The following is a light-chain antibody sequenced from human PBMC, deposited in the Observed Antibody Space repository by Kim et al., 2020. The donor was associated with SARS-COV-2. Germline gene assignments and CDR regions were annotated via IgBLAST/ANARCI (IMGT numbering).Light chain of an antibody. CDR3: QQSHTAPLLT. V-gene: IGKV1-39*01. Sequence: DIQMTQSPSSLSASVGDRVTIACRASQSISKYLNWYQQKPGKAPKLLIYAASSLQSGVPSRFSGSGSGTHFTLTISSLQPEDFATDYCQQSHTAPLLTFGGGTKVDIK. CDR2: AAS. CDR1: QSISKY. J-gene: IGKJ4*01.